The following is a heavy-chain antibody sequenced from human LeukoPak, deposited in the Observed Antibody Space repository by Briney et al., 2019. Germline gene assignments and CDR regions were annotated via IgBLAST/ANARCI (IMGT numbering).Heavy chain of an antibody. CDR2: IYYSGST. Sequence: PSETLSLTCTVSGGSISSSSYYWGWIRQPPGKGLEWIGSIYYSGSTYYNPSLKSRVTISVDTSKNQFSLKLSSVTAADTAVYYCARVRLQHFDYWGQGTLVTVSS. J-gene: IGHJ4*02. D-gene: IGHD6-13*01. CDR1: GGSISSSSYY. CDR3: ARVRLQHFDY. V-gene: IGHV4-39*01.